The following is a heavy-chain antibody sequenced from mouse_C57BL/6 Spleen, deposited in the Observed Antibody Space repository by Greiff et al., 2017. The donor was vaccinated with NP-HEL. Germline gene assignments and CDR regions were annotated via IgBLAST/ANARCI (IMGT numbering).Heavy chain of an antibody. D-gene: IGHD1-1*01. CDR2: INPNNGGT. J-gene: IGHJ4*01. V-gene: IGHV1-18*01. CDR1: GYTFTDYN. Sequence: EVQRVESGPELVKPGASVKIPCKASGYTFTDYNMDWVKQSHGKSLEWIGDINPNNGGTIYNQKFKGKATLTVDKSSSTAYMELRSLTSEDTAVYYCARDYGSSYPPYYYAMDYWGQGTSVTVSS. CDR3: ARDYGSSYPPYYYAMDY.